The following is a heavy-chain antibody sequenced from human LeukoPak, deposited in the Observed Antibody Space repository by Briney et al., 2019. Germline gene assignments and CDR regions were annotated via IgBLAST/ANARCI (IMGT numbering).Heavy chain of an antibody. CDR3: ARDRTLGEFDF. CDR1: GFTFSGYS. D-gene: IGHD3-16*01. V-gene: IGHV3-48*01. J-gene: IGHJ4*02. CDR2: ITSSRSTI. Sequence: GSLRLSCAASGFTFSGYSMNWVRQAPGRGLEWVSYITSSRSTIYYADSVKGRFTISRDNAKNSLYLQMNSLRAEDTAVYYCARDRTLGEFDFWGQGTLVTVSS.